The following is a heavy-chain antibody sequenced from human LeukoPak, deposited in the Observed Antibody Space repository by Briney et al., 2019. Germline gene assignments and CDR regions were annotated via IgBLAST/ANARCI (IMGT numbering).Heavy chain of an antibody. CDR2: ISYDGSNK. D-gene: IGHD6-13*01. J-gene: IGHJ4*02. Sequence: PGRSLRLSCAASGFTFSSYAMHWVRQAPGKGLEWVAVISYDGSNKYYADSVKGRFTISRDNSKNTLSLQMNSLRAEDTALYYCAKDKLGAGGQSDYWGQGTLVTVSS. CDR3: AKDKLGAGGQSDY. V-gene: IGHV3-30-3*01. CDR1: GFTFSSYA.